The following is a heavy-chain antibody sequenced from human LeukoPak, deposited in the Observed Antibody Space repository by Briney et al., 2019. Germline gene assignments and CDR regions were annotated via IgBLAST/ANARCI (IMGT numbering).Heavy chain of an antibody. CDR3: ARGREMTTRERWFDP. CDR2: IYYSGST. Sequence: SETLSLTCTLSGDSISSHSWSWIRQPPGKGLEWIGYIYYSGSTNYNPSLKSRVTISVDTSKNQFSLKLSSVTTADTAVYYCARGREMTTRERWFDPWGQGTLVTVSS. D-gene: IGHD5-24*01. J-gene: IGHJ5*02. CDR1: GDSISSHS. V-gene: IGHV4-59*11.